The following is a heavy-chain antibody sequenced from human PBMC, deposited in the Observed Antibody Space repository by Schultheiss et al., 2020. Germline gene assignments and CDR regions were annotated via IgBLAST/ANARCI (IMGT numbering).Heavy chain of an antibody. Sequence: SQTLSLTCTVSGGSISSYSWSWIRQPPGKGLEWIGYIYHSGSTYYNPSLKSRVTISVDRSKNQFSLKLSSVTAADTAVYYCARDQGSGSYYGMDVWGQGTTVTVSS. CDR3: ARDQGSGSYYGMDV. V-gene: IGHV4-30-2*01. CDR1: GGSISSYS. J-gene: IGHJ6*02. D-gene: IGHD3-10*01. CDR2: IYHSGST.